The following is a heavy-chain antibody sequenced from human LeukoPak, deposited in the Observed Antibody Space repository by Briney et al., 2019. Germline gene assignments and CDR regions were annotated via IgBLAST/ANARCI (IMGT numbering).Heavy chain of an antibody. Sequence: SQTLSLTCAISGDIVSSNSAAWNWIRQSPSRGLEWLVRTYYRSKLYNDYAVSVKSRITINPDTSKNQFSLQLNSVTPEDTAVYYCARAAYCSSTSCYQYYFDYWGQGTLVTVSS. CDR1: GDIVSSNSAA. CDR3: ARAAYCSSTSCYQYYFDY. CDR2: TYYRSKLYN. V-gene: IGHV6-1*01. J-gene: IGHJ4*02. D-gene: IGHD2-2*01.